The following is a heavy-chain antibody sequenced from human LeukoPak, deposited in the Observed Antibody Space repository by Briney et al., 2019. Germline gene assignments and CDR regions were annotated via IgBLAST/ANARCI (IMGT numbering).Heavy chain of an antibody. Sequence: GGSLRLSCAASGFTFSSYWMSWVRQAPGKGLEWVANIKQDGSGKYYVDSVKGRFTISRDNAKNSLYLQMNNLRAEDTAVYYCARVQKYYYDSSGYYYYYYYGMDVWGQGTTVTVSS. J-gene: IGHJ6*02. V-gene: IGHV3-7*01. D-gene: IGHD3-22*01. CDR3: ARVQKYYYDSSGYYYYYYYGMDV. CDR2: IKQDGSGK. CDR1: GFTFSSYW.